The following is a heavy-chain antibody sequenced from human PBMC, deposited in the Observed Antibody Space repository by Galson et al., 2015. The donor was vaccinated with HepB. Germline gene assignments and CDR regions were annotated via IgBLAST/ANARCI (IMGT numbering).Heavy chain of an antibody. D-gene: IGHD5-18*01. V-gene: IGHV3-48*02. J-gene: IGHJ6*02. Sequence: SLRLSCAASGFTFSSYSMNWVRQAPGKGLEWVSYISSSSSTIYYADSVKGRFTISRDNAKNSLYLQMNSLRDEDTAVYYCARDPNAPGDTAMLIRWDYYYYYGMDVWGQGTTVTVSS. CDR3: ARDPNAPGDTAMLIRWDYYYYYGMDV. CDR2: ISSSSSTI. CDR1: GFTFSSYS.